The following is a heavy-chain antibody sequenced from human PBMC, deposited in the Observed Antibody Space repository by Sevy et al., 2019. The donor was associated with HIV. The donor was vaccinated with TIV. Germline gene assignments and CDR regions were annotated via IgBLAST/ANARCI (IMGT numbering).Heavy chain of an antibody. CDR2: IYYSGST. V-gene: IGHV4-39*01. J-gene: IGHJ6*02. CDR1: GGSISSSSYY. CDR3: ARHFAPLGWLWLRGVYYYYGMDV. D-gene: IGHD5-18*01. Sequence: LSLTCTVSGGSISSSSYYWGWIRQPLGKGLEWIGSIYYSGSTYYNPSLKSRVTISVDTSKNQFSLKLSSVTAPDTAVYYGARHFAPLGWLWLRGVYYYYGMDVWGQGTTVTVSS.